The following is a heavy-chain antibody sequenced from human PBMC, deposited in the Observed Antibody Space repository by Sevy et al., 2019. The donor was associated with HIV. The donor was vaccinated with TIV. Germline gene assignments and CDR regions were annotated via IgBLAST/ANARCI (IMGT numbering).Heavy chain of an antibody. CDR1: GFTFSSFA. J-gene: IGHJ3*02. D-gene: IGHD1-26*01. CDR2: LNGSGGRT. CDR3: AKDTDSGSYLDDAFDI. V-gene: IGHV3-23*01. Sequence: GGSLRLSCAASGFTFSSFAMSWVRQTPGKGLEWVSGLNGSGGRTYYPDSVKGRFTISRDNYKNTLYLQMNSLRAEDTAVYYWAKDTDSGSYLDDAFDIWGQGTMVTVSS.